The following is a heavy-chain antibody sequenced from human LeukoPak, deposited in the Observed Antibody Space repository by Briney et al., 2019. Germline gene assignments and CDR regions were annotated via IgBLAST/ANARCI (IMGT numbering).Heavy chain of an antibody. D-gene: IGHD6-19*01. Sequence: GASVKVSCKASGYTFTTYDINWVRQATGQGLEWMGWMNPNSGNTGYAQKFQGRVTLTRNTSISTAYVELSSLRSEDTAVYYCAREVAGFPYYYYGMDVWGQGTTVTVSS. CDR2: MNPNSGNT. V-gene: IGHV1-8*01. CDR1: GYTFTTYD. J-gene: IGHJ6*02. CDR3: AREVAGFPYYYYGMDV.